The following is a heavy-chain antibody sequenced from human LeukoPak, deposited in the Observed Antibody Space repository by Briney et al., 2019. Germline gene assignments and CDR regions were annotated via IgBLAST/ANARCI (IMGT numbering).Heavy chain of an antibody. D-gene: IGHD2-15*01. J-gene: IGHJ4*02. Sequence: GGSLRLSCAASGFTFNNYAMVWVRQAPGKGLEWVSALSGSGTTTYYADSVKGRFTISRDNAKKTLYLQMNSLRAGDTAFYYCANGKSEYGGGWPRGTFWGQGTLVTVSS. V-gene: IGHV3-23*01. CDR3: ANGKSEYGGGWPRGTF. CDR2: LSGSGTTT. CDR1: GFTFNNYA.